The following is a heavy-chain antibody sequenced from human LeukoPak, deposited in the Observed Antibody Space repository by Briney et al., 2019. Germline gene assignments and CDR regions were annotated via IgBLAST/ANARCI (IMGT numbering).Heavy chain of an antibody. J-gene: IGHJ3*02. D-gene: IGHD2-2*01. Sequence: GGSLRLSCAASGITFSSYSMNWVRQAPGKGLEWVSSISSSSSYIYYADSVKGRFTISRDNAKNSLYLQMNSLRAEDTAVYYCAKDLFLSYCSSTSCFKGAFDIWGQGTMVTVSS. V-gene: IGHV3-21*04. CDR3: AKDLFLSYCSSTSCFKGAFDI. CDR1: GITFSSYS. CDR2: ISSSSSYI.